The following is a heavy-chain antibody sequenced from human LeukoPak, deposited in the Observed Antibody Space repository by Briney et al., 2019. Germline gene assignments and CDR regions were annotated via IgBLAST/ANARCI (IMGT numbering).Heavy chain of an antibody. CDR3: AKPRGYGDWNFDC. CDR2: ISYDGSNK. V-gene: IGHV3-30*18. D-gene: IGHD4-17*01. CDR1: GFTFNSYG. J-gene: IGHJ4*02. Sequence: GCLELSWAASGFTFNSYGMDWVRQAPGKGLEGVAVISYDGSNKYYADSVKGRFTISRDNSKNTLYLQMNSLRAEDTAVYYCAKPRGYGDWNFDCWGQGTLVTVSS.